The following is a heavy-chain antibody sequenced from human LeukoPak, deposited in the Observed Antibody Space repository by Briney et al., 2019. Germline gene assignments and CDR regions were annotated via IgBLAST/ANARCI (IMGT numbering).Heavy chain of an antibody. CDR2: IKQDGSEK. CDR3: AREVGGYYDSSGYPDY. Sequence: QSGGSLRLSCAASGFTFSSYWMSWVRQAPGKGLEWVANIKQDGSEKYYMDSVKGRFTISRDNAKNSLYLQMNSLRAEDTAVYYCAREVGGYYDSSGYPDYWGQGTLVTVSS. J-gene: IGHJ4*02. CDR1: GFTFSSYW. D-gene: IGHD3-22*01. V-gene: IGHV3-7*01.